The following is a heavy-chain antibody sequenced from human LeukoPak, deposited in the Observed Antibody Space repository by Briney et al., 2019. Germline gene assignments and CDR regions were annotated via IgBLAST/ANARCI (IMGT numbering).Heavy chain of an antibody. D-gene: IGHD1-1*01. V-gene: IGHV1-18*01. CDR3: ARRQGTTLNFDY. Sequence: ASVKVSYKASGYTFNSYGFSWVRQAPGQGLEWMGWINAYNGNTNYAQNLQGRVTMTTDTSTSAAYMELRSLRSDDTAVYYCARRQGTTLNFDYWGQGTLVTVSS. CDR2: INAYNGNT. J-gene: IGHJ4*02. CDR1: GYTFNSYG.